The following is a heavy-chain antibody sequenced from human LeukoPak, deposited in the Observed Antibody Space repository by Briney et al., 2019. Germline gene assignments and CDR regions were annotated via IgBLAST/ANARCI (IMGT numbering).Heavy chain of an antibody. J-gene: IGHJ3*02. Sequence: SETLSLTCTVSGGSISSGGYYWSWIRQHPGKGLEWIGYIYYSGSTYYNPSLKSRVTISVDTSKNQFSLKLSSVTAADTAVYYCASLDYGGAAGAFDIWGQGTMVTVSS. CDR2: IYYSGST. V-gene: IGHV4-31*03. D-gene: IGHD4-23*01. CDR1: GGSISSGGYY. CDR3: ASLDYGGAAGAFDI.